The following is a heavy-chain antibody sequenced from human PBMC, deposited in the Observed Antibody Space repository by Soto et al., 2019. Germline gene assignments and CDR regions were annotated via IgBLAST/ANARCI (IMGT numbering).Heavy chain of an antibody. V-gene: IGHV4-34*01. CDR1: GGSFSGFY. J-gene: IGHJ4*02. D-gene: IGHD2-2*01. Sequence: QVQLQQWGAGLLKPSETLSLTCAVYGGSFSGFYWSWIRQPPGKGLEWIGEINNRGSPNYNPSLKSRVTISVDTSKNQFSLKLSSVTAADTAVYYCARSYCSSTSCHPYFDYWGQGTLVTVSS. CDR2: INNRGSP. CDR3: ARSYCSSTSCHPYFDY.